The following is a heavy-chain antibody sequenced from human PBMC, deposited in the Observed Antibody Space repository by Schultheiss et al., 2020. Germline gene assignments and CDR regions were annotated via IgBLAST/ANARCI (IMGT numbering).Heavy chain of an antibody. Sequence: ASVKVSCKASGYSLTVYYMHWVRQAPGQGPEWMGWINPNSGGTNYAQKFQGRVTMTRETSINTAYMELSSLRSDDTAVYYCARDRSYDFWSGYPYGMDVWGQGTTVTVSS. V-gene: IGHV1-2*02. CDR1: GYSLTVYY. CDR3: ARDRSYDFWSGYPYGMDV. CDR2: INPNSGGT. D-gene: IGHD3-3*01. J-gene: IGHJ6*02.